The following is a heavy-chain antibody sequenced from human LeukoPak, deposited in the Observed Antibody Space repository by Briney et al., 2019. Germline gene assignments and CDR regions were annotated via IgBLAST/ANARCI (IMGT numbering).Heavy chain of an antibody. J-gene: IGHJ6*02. D-gene: IGHD5-18*01. Sequence: PSETLSLTCAVYGGSFSGYYWSWIRQPPGKGLEWIGEINHSGSTNYNPSLKSRVTISVDTSKNQFSLKLSSVTAADTAVYYCASRYSYGSLGRYYYYYGMDVWGQGTTVTVSS. CDR2: INHSGST. CDR3: ASRYSYGSLGRYYYYYGMDV. CDR1: GGSFSGYY. V-gene: IGHV4-34*01.